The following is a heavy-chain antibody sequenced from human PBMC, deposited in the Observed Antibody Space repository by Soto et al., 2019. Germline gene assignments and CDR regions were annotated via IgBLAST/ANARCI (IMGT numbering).Heavy chain of an antibody. CDR3: ARENYLLAEGLAPLYYFDY. D-gene: IGHD3-16*01. CDR1: GFTFSSYG. J-gene: IGHJ4*02. V-gene: IGHV3-33*01. CDR2: IWYVGSNK. Sequence: QVQLVESGGGVVQPGRSLRLSCAASGFTFSSYGMHWVRQAPGKGLEWVAVIWYVGSNKYYADSVKGRFTISRDNSKNTLYLQMNSLRAEDTAVYYCARENYLLAEGLAPLYYFDYWGQGTLVTVSS.